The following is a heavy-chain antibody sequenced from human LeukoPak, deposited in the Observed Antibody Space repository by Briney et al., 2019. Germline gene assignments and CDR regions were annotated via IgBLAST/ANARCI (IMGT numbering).Heavy chain of an antibody. J-gene: IGHJ5*02. CDR1: GDSLTSGAYY. Sequence: SGTLSLTCTVTGDSLTSGAYYWGWTRQSPGKGLEWIGSIYFNGGSTYYNPSLKSRATISIDASNNQFSLNLRSLTAADTAVYYCERPLYNSWDWFDPWGPGTLVTVSS. D-gene: IGHD1-1*01. V-gene: IGHV4-39*01. CDR2: IYFNGGST. CDR3: ERPLYNSWDWFDP.